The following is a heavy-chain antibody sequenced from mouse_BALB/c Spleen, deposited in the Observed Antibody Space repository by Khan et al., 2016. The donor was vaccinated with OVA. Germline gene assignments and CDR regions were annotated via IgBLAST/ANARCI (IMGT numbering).Heavy chain of an antibody. CDR2: IWTGGNT. CDR1: GFSFTTYG. D-gene: IGHD2-4*01. V-gene: IGHV2-9*02. CDR3: ARDRLRLAMDS. Sequence: VMLVESGPGLVAPSQSLSITCTVSGFSFTTYGVHWIRQPPGKGLEWLGVIWTGGNTNYNSALMSRLIIIKDNSKTQVFLKMNSMQTADTAIYYCARDRLRLAMDSWGQGTSVTVSS. J-gene: IGHJ4*01.